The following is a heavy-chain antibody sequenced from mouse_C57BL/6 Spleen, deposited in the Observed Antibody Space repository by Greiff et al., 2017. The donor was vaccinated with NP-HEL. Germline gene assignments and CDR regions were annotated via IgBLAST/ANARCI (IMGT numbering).Heavy chain of an antibody. J-gene: IGHJ3*01. CDR1: GFTFSDYG. CDR2: ISSGSSTI. CDR3: ARDFGDYDEGFAY. V-gene: IGHV5-17*01. Sequence: DVMLVESGGGLVKPGGSLKLSCAASGFTFSDYGMHWVRQAPEKGLEWVAYISSGSSTIYYADTVKGRFTISSDNAKNTLFLQMTSLRSEDTAMYYCARDFGDYDEGFAYWGQGTLVTVSA. D-gene: IGHD2-4*01.